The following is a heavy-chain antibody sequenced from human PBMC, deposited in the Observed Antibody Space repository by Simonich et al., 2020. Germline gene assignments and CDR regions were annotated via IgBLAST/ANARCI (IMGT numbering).Heavy chain of an antibody. D-gene: IGHD7-27*01. CDR1: GFTFSSYA. Sequence: QVQLVESGGGVVQPGRSLRLSCAASGFTFSSYAMHWVRQAPGKGLVWVAGILYDGSNKYYADSVKGRFTISRDNSKNTLYLQMNSLRAEDTAVYYCAREDLTGDAFDIWGQGTMVTVSS. CDR3: AREDLTGDAFDI. J-gene: IGHJ3*02. CDR2: ILYDGSNK. V-gene: IGHV3-30*07.